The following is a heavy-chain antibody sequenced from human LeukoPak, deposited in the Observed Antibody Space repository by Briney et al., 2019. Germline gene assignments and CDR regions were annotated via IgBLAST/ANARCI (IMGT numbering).Heavy chain of an antibody. CDR2: IYAGGST. J-gene: IGHJ4*02. D-gene: IGHD3-10*01. V-gene: IGHV3-53*01. CDR1: GFTVSSNY. CDR3: AKERANEWELFEADY. Sequence: PGGSLRLSCAASGFTVSSNYMSWVRQAPGKGLEWVSVIYAGGSTYYADSVKGRFTFSRDNSKNTLYLQMNSLRAEDTAVYYCAKERANEWELFEADYWGQGTLVTVSS.